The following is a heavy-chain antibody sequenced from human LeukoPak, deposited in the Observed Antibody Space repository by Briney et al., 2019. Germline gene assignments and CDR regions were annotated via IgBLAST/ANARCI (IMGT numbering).Heavy chain of an antibody. CDR1: GGSFSSYY. D-gene: IGHD5-12*01. CDR3: AGDSSFPATGDDAFDI. CDR2: IYYSGST. J-gene: IGHJ3*02. V-gene: IGHV4-59*12. Sequence: SETLSLTCTVSGGSFSSYYWSWIRQPPGKGLEWIGYIYYSGSTNYSPSLKSRVTISVDTSKNQFSLKLSSVTAADTAVYYCAGDSSFPATGDDAFDIWGQGKMVSVSS.